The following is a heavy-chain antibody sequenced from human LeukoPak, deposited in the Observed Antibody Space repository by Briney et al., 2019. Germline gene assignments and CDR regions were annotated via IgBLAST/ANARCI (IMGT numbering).Heavy chain of an antibody. D-gene: IGHD6-13*01. V-gene: IGHV3-23*01. CDR2: LSASGGNT. CDR1: GFTFSTYA. CDR3: AKGFLPTSSSSNYVSFDF. J-gene: IGHJ4*02. Sequence: PGGSLRLSCAASGFTFSTYAMTWLRQAPGKGLEWVSALSASGGNTYYADSVKGRFTISRDNSKNMLYLQMNSLRAEDTAVYYCAKGFLPTSSSSNYVSFDFWGQGTLVTVSS.